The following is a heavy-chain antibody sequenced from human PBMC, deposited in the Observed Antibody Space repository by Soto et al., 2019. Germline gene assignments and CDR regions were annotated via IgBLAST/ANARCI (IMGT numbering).Heavy chain of an antibody. Sequence: GGSLRLAWPASGLPVSSSYMSWVRQAPGKGLQWDSVIYSAGSTYYANSVKGRFTISRDISTNMVYLQMSSLTDEDTAVYYCASAREQEYSSAIFFDIWGQGALVTVSS. CDR2: IYSAGST. V-gene: IGHV3-53*01. CDR1: GLPVSSSY. D-gene: IGHD5-18*01. CDR3: ASAREQEYSSAIFFDI. J-gene: IGHJ4*02.